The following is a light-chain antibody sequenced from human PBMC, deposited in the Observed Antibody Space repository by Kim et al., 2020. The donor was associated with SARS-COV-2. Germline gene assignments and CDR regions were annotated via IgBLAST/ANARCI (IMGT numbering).Light chain of an antibody. CDR2: HDS. CDR1: NIGSDT. Sequence: SYELTQPPSVSVAPGKRARITCGGKNIGSDTVHWYQQRPGQAPVLFIYHDSDRPSGIPQRFSGSNSGDTATLTISRVEAGDEADYYCQVWDATGDHHWVFGGGTKLTVL. J-gene: IGLJ3*02. CDR3: QVWDATGDHHWV. V-gene: IGLV3-21*04.